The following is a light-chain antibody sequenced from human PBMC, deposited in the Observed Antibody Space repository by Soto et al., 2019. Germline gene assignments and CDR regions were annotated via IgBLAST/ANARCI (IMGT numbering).Light chain of an antibody. V-gene: IGLV1-40*01. CDR3: PSYERRLSGSG. Sequence: QSVLTQPPSVSGAPGQRVTISCTGSSSNIGAGYDVHWYQQLPGTAPKLLIYGNSNRPSGVPDRFSGSKSGTSASLAITGLQGEDEADYYFPSYERRLSGSGFGGGTKVTVL. CDR2: GNS. J-gene: IGLJ2*01. CDR1: SSNIGAGYD.